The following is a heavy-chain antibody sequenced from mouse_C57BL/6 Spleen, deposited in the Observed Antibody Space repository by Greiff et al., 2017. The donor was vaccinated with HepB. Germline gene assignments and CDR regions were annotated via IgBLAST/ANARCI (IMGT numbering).Heavy chain of an antibody. V-gene: IGHV5-17*01. J-gene: IGHJ2*01. CDR3: ARGIYDGYYDYFDY. D-gene: IGHD2-3*01. CDR2: ISSGSSTI. Sequence: EVKLVESGGGLVKPGGSLKLSCAASGFTFSDYGMHWVRQAPEKGLEWVAYISSGSSTIYYADTVKGRFTISRDNAKNTLFLQMTSLRSEDTAMYYCARGIYDGYYDYFDYWGQGTTLTVSS. CDR1: GFTFSDYG.